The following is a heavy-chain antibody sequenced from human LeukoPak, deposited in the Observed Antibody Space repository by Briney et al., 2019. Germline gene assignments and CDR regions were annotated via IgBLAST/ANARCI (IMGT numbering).Heavy chain of an antibody. D-gene: IGHD2-15*01. V-gene: IGHV1-46*01. J-gene: IGHJ4*02. CDR3: ARAREVVVVAAPFDY. CDR2: INPSGGST. Sequence: GASVKVSCKASGYTFTSYYMHWVRQAPGQGLEWMGIINPSGGSTSYAQKFQGRVTMTRDMSTSTVYMELSSLRSDDTAVYYCARAREVVVVAAPFDYWGQGTLVTVSS. CDR1: GYTFTSYY.